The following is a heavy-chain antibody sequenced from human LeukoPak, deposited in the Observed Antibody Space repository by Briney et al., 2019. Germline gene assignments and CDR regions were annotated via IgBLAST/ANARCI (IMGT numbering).Heavy chain of an antibody. V-gene: IGHV3-48*03. CDR1: GFIFSSYE. CDR2: ISSSSSTI. J-gene: IGHJ4*02. D-gene: IGHD6-19*01. CDR3: ASAGSGLY. Sequence: GGSLRLSCAASGFIFSSYEMNWVRQAPGKGLEWVSYISSSSSTIYYADSVKGRFAISRDNAKNSLYLQMNSLRDEDTAVYYCASAGSGLYWGQGTLVAVSS.